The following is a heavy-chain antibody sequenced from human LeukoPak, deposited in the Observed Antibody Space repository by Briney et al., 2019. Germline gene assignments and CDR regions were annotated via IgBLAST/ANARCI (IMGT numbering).Heavy chain of an antibody. CDR1: GGSFSGYY. D-gene: IGHD6-6*01. J-gene: IGHJ4*02. CDR3: ARRAAPGLAGFDY. Sequence: SETLSLTCAVYGGSFSGYYWSWIRQPPGKGLEWIGEISHSGSTNYNPSLKSRVTISVDTSKNQFSLKLSSVTAADTAVYYCARRAAPGLAGFDYWGQGTLVTVSS. CDR2: ISHSGST. V-gene: IGHV4-34*01.